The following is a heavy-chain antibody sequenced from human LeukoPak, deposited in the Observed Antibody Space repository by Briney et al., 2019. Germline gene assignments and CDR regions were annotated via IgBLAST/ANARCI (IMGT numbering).Heavy chain of an antibody. J-gene: IGHJ5*02. D-gene: IGHD6-6*01. CDR3: ARGAEQLVRTTWFDP. Sequence: ASVKVSCKASGYTFTGYYMHWVRQAPGQGLEWMGWINPNSGGTNYAQKFQGRVTMTRDTSISTAYMELNRLRSDDTAVYYCARGAEQLVRTTWFDPWGQGTLVTVSS. CDR2: INPNSGGT. CDR1: GYTFTGYY. V-gene: IGHV1-2*02.